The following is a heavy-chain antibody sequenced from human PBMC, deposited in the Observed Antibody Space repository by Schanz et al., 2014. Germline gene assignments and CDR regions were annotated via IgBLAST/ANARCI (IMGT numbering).Heavy chain of an antibody. D-gene: IGHD6-19*01. V-gene: IGHV3-30*18. Sequence: VQVVESGGALVQPGKSLRLSCAASGFTFSSYGMHWVRQAPGKGLEWVGVISYDGSDKYYPDSVKGRFTISRDNSRNTLFLQMNSLRTEDTAVYHCAKERDTSGWNHGDYWGQGTLVTVSS. CDR2: ISYDGSDK. J-gene: IGHJ4*02. CDR3: AKERDTSGWNHGDY. CDR1: GFTFSSYG.